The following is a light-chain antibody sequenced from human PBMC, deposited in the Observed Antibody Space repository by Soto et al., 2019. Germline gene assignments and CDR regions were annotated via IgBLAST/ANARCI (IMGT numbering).Light chain of an antibody. CDR3: CSYAGSSTPYV. V-gene: IGLV2-23*02. Sequence: QSALTQPASVSGSPGQSITISCTRTSSDVGSYNLVSWYQQHPGKAPKLMIYEVSKRPSGVSNRFSGSKSGNTASLTISELQAEDEADYYCCSYAGSSTPYVFGTGTKVTVL. CDR1: SSDVGSYNL. J-gene: IGLJ1*01. CDR2: EVS.